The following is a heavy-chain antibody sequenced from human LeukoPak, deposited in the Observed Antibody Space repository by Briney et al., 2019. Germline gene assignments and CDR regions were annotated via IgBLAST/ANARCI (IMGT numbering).Heavy chain of an antibody. D-gene: IGHD6-19*01. Sequence: SETLSLTCTVSGGSISSYYWSWIRQPPGKGLEWIGYIYYSGSTNYNPSLKSRVTISVDTSKNQFSLKLSSVTAADTAVYYCARLGYSSGWYHSQAPGYFQHWGQGTLVTVSS. V-gene: IGHV4-59*08. CDR1: GGSISSYY. J-gene: IGHJ1*01. CDR3: ARLGYSSGWYHSQAPGYFQH. CDR2: IYYSGST.